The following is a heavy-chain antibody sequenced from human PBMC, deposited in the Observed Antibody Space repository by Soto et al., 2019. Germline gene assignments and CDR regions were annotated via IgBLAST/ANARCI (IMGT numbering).Heavy chain of an antibody. CDR3: AKGRGLVPASGLFDY. V-gene: IGHV3-23*01. J-gene: IGHJ4*02. D-gene: IGHD2-2*01. CDR2: ISGSGGST. Sequence: QPGGSLRLSCAASGFTFSNYAMNWVRQAPGKGLEWVSAISGSGGSTYYADSVKGRFTISRGISKNTLYLQMNSLRAEDTAVYYCAKGRGLVPASGLFDYWGQGTLVTVSS. CDR1: GFTFSNYA.